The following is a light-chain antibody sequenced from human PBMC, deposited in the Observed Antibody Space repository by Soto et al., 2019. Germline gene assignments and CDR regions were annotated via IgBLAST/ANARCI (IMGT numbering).Light chain of an antibody. CDR3: QQRGT. V-gene: IGKV3D-20*02. CDR1: HSVTSNY. Sequence: EIVMTQSPATLSVSPGERATLSCRASHSVTSNYLAWYQQKPGQAPRLLIYDASNRATGIPARFSGSGSGTDFTLAISSLEPEDFAVYCCQQRGTFGPGTKSAIK. J-gene: IGKJ3*01. CDR2: DAS.